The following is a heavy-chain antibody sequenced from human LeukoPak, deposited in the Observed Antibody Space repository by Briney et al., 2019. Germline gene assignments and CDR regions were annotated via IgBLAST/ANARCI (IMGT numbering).Heavy chain of an antibody. CDR2: INPNSGVT. D-gene: IGHD4-17*01. J-gene: IGHJ4*02. V-gene: IGHV1-2*02. CDR3: ARAISTVTPDY. Sequence: ASVKVSCKASGYTFTGFYIHWVRQALGQGLEWMGWINPNSGVTTFAPRFQGRVTTTRDTSITTAYMEVISLRSDDTAVYYCARAISTVTPDYWGQGTLVTVSS. CDR1: GYTFTGFY.